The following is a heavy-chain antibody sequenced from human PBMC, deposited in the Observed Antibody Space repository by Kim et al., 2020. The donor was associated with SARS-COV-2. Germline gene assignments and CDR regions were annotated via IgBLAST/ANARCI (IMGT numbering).Heavy chain of an antibody. V-gene: IGHV3-15*01. CDR3: TTSGGSSWYSNWFDP. D-gene: IGHD6-13*01. J-gene: IGHJ5*02. Sequence: YAEPVKGRFTISRDDSKNTLYLQRTSLKTEDTAVYYCTTSGGSSWYSNWFDPWGQGTLVTVSS.